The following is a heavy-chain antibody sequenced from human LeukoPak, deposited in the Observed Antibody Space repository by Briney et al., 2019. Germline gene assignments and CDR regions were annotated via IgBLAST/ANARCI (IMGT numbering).Heavy chain of an antibody. D-gene: IGHD3-22*01. J-gene: IGHJ4*02. CDR3: ARDLDYYDSSGYQTYYFDY. CDR1: GFTFSDYY. V-gene: IGHV3-11*01. CDR2: ISSSGSSI. Sequence: GGSLRLSCAASGFTFSDYYMSWIRQAPGKGLEWVSYISSSGSSIYYADSVKGRFTISRDNAKNSLYLQMNSLRAEDTAVYYCARDLDYYDSSGYQTYYFDYWGQGTLVTVSS.